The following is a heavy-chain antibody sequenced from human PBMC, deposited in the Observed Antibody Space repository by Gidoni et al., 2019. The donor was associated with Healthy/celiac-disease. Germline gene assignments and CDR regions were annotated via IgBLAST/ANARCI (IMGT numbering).Heavy chain of an antibody. CDR2: IWYDGSNK. J-gene: IGHJ4*02. CDR1: GSAFSSYG. D-gene: IGHD3-10*01. CDR3: ARESMVRAHLGY. Sequence: QVQLVESGGGVVHPGRSLRLSCATSGSAFSSYGMHWVRQARGKGLEWVAVIWYDGSNKYYADSVKGRFTISRDNSKNTLFLQMNSLRAEDTAVYYCARESMVRAHLGYWGQGTLVTVSS. V-gene: IGHV3-33*01.